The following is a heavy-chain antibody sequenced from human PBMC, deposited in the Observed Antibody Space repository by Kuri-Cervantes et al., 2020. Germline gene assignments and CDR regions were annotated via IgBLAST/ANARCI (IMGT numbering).Heavy chain of an antibody. J-gene: IGHJ5*02. V-gene: IGHV3-30*18. CDR1: GFIFSNYG. D-gene: IGHD3-10*01. CDR2: ISYDGSSK. CDR3: AKRAGGDWFDP. Sequence: GGSLRLSCGGSGFIFSNYGIHWVRQAPGKGLEWVAVISYDGSSKFYSDSVKGRFSISRDNSKNTLYLQMNSLRAEDTAVYYCAKRAGGDWFDPWGQGTLVTVSS.